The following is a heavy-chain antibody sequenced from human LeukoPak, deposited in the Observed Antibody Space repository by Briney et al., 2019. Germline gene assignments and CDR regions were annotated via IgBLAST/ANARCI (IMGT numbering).Heavy chain of an antibody. Sequence: GGSLRLSCAASGFTFSSYSMTWVRQAPGKGLEWVSSISSSSSYIYYADSVKGRFTISRDNAKNSLYLQMNSLRAEDTAVYYCASKYSSGWYPLDYWGQGTLVIVAS. D-gene: IGHD6-19*01. CDR3: ASKYSSGWYPLDY. J-gene: IGHJ4*02. V-gene: IGHV3-21*01. CDR1: GFTFSSYS. CDR2: ISSSSSYI.